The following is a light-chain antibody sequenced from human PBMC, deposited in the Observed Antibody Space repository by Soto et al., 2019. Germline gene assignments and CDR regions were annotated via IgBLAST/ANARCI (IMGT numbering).Light chain of an antibody. V-gene: IGLV2-23*02. CDR2: DVN. CDR1: SSDVGTYNL. J-gene: IGLJ2*01. Sequence: QSVLTQPASVSGSPGQSITISCTGTSSDVGTYNLVSWYQQHPGKAPKLVIYDVNERPPGISSRFSGSKSGNSASLTLSGLQAEDEADYFCCSYAGTNTWVFGGGTQLTVL. CDR3: CSYAGTNTWV.